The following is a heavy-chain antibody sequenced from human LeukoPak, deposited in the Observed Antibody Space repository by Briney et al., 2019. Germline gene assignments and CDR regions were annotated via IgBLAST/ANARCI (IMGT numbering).Heavy chain of an antibody. D-gene: IGHD2/OR15-2a*01. CDR2: INAKSGGT. V-gene: IGHV1-2*02. CDR3: ARIPDTSYGDFDN. Sequence: ASVKVSCKDSGYTFTDYYMHCVRQAPGQGLQWMGWINAKSGGTTIAQNFQGRVTMARDTSVSTAYMELSSLKSDDTAIFYCARIPDTSYGDFDNWGQGTLVTVSS. J-gene: IGHJ4*02. CDR1: GYTFTDYY.